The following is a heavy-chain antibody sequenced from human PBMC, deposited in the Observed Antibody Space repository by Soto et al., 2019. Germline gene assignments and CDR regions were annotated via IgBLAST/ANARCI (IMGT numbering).Heavy chain of an antibody. V-gene: IGHV3-30*09. Sequence: PGGSLRLSCAASGFTFSSYAMHWVRQAPGKGLEWVAVISYGGSNKYYADSVKGRFAISRDNSKNTLYLQMNSLRAEDTAVYYCARDPSLGVPAAMSWFDPWGQGTLVTVSS. D-gene: IGHD2-2*01. CDR3: ARDPSLGVPAAMSWFDP. J-gene: IGHJ5*02. CDR1: GFTFSSYA. CDR2: ISYGGSNK.